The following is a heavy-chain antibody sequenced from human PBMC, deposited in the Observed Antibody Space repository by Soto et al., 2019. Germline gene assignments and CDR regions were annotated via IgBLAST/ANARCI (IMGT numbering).Heavy chain of an antibody. CDR3: ARDVATSGTKFFYGMAV. D-gene: IGHD1-1*01. CDR1: RFIFNIYG. J-gene: IGHJ6*02. V-gene: IGHV3-30-3*01. CDR2: ISYDGANK. Sequence: GGSLRLSCSAPRFIFNIYGMHWVRQTPGKGLEWVAVISYDGANKYYADSVKGRFTISRDNSKNTLYLEMNSLRPDDTAIYYCARDVATSGTKFFYGMAVWGQGTTVTVSS.